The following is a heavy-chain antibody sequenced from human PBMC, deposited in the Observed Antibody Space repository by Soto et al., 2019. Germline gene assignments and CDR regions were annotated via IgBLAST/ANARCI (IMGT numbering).Heavy chain of an antibody. CDR2: ISYDGSNK. CDR3: AKGDWFDP. CDR1: GFTFSNYG. V-gene: IGHV3-30*18. J-gene: IGHJ5*02. Sequence: QVQLVESGGGVVQPGRSLRLSCAASGFTFSNYGMHWVRQAPGKGLEWVAVISYDGSNKYYADSVKGRFSISRDNSKNTLYLQMNSLRAEDTAVYYCAKGDWFDPSGQGTLVTVSS.